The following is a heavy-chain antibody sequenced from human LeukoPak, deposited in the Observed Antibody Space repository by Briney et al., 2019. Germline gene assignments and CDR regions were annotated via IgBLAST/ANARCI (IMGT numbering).Heavy chain of an antibody. CDR3: ARSGRYYYDILTGLDY. J-gene: IGHJ4*02. Sequence: SSETLSLTCTVSGGSISSYYWSWIRQPPGKGLEWIGYIYYSGSTNYNPSLKSRVTISVDTSKNQFSLKLSSVTAADTAVYYCARSGRYYYDILTGLDYWGQGTLVTVSS. CDR2: IYYSGST. CDR1: GGSISSYY. V-gene: IGHV4-59*01. D-gene: IGHD3-9*01.